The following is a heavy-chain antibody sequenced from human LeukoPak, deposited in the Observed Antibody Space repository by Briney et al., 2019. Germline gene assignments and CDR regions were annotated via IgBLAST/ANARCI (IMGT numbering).Heavy chain of an antibody. D-gene: IGHD3-10*01. Sequence: GGSLRLSCAVSVFTISSYAMSWVRQAPGKGLEWVSAISGSGGSTYYADSVKGRFTISRDNSKNTLYLQMNSLRAEDTAVYYCAKEMYSWFGESPCSYWGQGTLVTVSS. CDR3: AKEMYSWFGESPCSY. CDR1: VFTISSYA. V-gene: IGHV3-23*01. CDR2: ISGSGGST. J-gene: IGHJ4*02.